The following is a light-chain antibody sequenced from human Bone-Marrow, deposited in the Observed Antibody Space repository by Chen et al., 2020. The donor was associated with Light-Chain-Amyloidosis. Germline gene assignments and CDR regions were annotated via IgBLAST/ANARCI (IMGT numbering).Light chain of an antibody. CDR1: TSNIGTYT. CDR2: SDN. V-gene: IGLV1-44*01. J-gene: IGLJ2*01. CDR3: AAWDDSLNGVV. Sequence: QSVLTQPPSTSGTPGQRVTISCSGSTSNIGTYTVNWYRQVPGTAPRLLIQSDNQRPSGVPDRFSGSKSGTSAYLAISGLQAEDEADYYCAAWDDSLNGVVFGGGTKLTVL.